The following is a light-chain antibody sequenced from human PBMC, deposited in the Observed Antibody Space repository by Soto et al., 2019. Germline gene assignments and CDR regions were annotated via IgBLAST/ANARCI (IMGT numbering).Light chain of an antibody. J-gene: IGKJ5*01. CDR1: QGISTF. Sequence: DIQMTQSPSSLSASVGDRVTITCRASQGISTFLAWFQQKPGKAPKTLIYAASSLHSGVPSRFSGSGSGTDFTLTISSLQPEDFATYYCQHYDGYPQIFGQGTGLEIK. V-gene: IGKV1-16*01. CDR2: AAS. CDR3: QHYDGYPQI.